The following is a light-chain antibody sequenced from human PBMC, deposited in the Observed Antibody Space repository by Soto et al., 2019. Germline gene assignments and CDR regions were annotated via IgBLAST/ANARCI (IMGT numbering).Light chain of an antibody. CDR2: GAS. CDR1: QSVSSSY. J-gene: IGKJ1*01. Sequence: EILMTQSPGTLSLSPGERAALTSRASQSVSSSYLAWYQQKPGQAPRLLIYGASSRATGIPDRFSGSGSGTDFTLTISRLEPEDFAVYYCQQYGSSPRTFGQGTKVDIK. CDR3: QQYGSSPRT. V-gene: IGKV3-20*01.